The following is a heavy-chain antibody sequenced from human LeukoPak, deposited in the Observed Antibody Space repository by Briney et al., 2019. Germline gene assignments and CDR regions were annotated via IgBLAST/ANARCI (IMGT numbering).Heavy chain of an antibody. CDR1: GYTFTGYY. CDR3: ARDRGVRGVTTALGY. V-gene: IGHV1-2*06. J-gene: IGHJ4*02. CDR2: INPNSGGT. Sequence: ASVKVSCKASGYTFTGYYMHWVRQAPGQGLEWMGRINPNSGGTNYAQKFQGRVTMTRDTSISTAYMELSRLRSDDTAVYYCARDRGVRGVTTALGYWGQGTLVTVSS. D-gene: IGHD3-10*01.